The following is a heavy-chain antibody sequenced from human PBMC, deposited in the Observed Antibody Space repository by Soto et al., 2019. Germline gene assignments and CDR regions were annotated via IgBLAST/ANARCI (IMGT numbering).Heavy chain of an antibody. CDR3: ARDRKKWNYGSYYYYHGMDV. Sequence: SETLSLTCTVSGGSISSGDYYWSWIRQPPGKGLEWIGYIYYSGSTYYNPSLKSRVTISVDTSKNQFSLKLSSVTAADTAVYYCARDRKKWNYGSYYYYHGMDVWGQGTTVTVS. D-gene: IGHD1-7*01. CDR2: IYYSGST. V-gene: IGHV4-30-4*01. J-gene: IGHJ6*02. CDR1: GGSISSGDYY.